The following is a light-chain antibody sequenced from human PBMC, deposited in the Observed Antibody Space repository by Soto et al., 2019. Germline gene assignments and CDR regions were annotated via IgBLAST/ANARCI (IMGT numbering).Light chain of an antibody. CDR3: QQYDTCPYT. CDR1: QSIASW. V-gene: IGKV1-5*01. Sequence: DIQMTQSPSTLSAYAGDRVTISCRASQSIASWLAWYQQKAGKAPNLLIYDASSLESGVPSRVSGSGSGTEFTLTISSLQPDDYATYYCQQYDTCPYTFGQGTKLEI. J-gene: IGKJ2*01. CDR2: DAS.